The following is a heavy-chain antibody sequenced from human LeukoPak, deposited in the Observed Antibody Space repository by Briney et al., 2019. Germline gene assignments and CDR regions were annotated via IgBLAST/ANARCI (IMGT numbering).Heavy chain of an antibody. J-gene: IGHJ2*01. Sequence: SETLSLTCTVSGGSISSNGYYWAWFRQPPGKGLEWIGSIYYSGGTYYNPSLKSRVTISIDTSKNQFSLKLSSMIAADTAVYYCARVSSSWYQDWYFDLWGRGTLVTVPS. CDR3: ARVSSSWYQDWYFDL. V-gene: IGHV4-39*07. D-gene: IGHD6-13*01. CDR2: IYYSGGT. CDR1: GGSISSNGYY.